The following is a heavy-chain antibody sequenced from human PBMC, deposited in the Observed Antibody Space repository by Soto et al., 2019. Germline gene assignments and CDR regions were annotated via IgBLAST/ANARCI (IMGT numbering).Heavy chain of an antibody. CDR1: GYTFTGYY. CDR3: ASRGSSWYSYYYYYGMDV. V-gene: IGHV1-2*02. J-gene: IGHJ6*02. CDR2: INPNSGGT. Sequence: ASVKVSCKASGYTFTGYYMHWVRQAPGQGLEWMGWINPNSGGTNYAQKFQGRVTMTRDTSISTAYMELSRLRSDDTAVYYCASRGSSWYSYYYYYGMDVWGQGTTVTVSS. D-gene: IGHD6-13*01.